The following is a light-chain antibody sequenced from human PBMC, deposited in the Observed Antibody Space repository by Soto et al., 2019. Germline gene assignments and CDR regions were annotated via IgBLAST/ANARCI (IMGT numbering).Light chain of an antibody. J-gene: IGLJ1*01. CDR2: DVT. Sequence: QSALTQPASVSGSPGQSITLSCTGTSSDVGGYNYVSWYQQHPGEAPKLMIYDVTNRPSGVSNRFSGSKSGNTASLTISGLQDEDEADYYCSSYTGSTTLGVFGTGTKVTI. CDR3: SSYTGSTTLGV. CDR1: SSDVGGYNY. V-gene: IGLV2-14*01.